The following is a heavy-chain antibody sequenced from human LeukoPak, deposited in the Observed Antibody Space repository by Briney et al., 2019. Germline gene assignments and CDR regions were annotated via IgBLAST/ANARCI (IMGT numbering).Heavy chain of an antibody. CDR1: GLTFSSYA. CDR3: AKDLTVVVIAMDY. CDR2: ISGSGGST. V-gene: IGHV3-23*01. Sequence: GGSLRLSCAASGLTFSSYAMSWVRQAPGKGLEWVSAISGSGGSTYCADSVKGRFTISRDNSKNTLYLQMNSLRAEDTAVYYCAKDLTVVVIAMDYWGQGTLVTVSS. J-gene: IGHJ4*02. D-gene: IGHD2-21*01.